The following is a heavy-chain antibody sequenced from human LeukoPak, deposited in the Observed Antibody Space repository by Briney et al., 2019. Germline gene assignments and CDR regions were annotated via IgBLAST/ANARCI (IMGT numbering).Heavy chain of an antibody. D-gene: IGHD3-9*01. CDR2: INHSGST. CDR1: GGSFSSYY. J-gene: IGHJ4*02. CDR3: ARRAAYDILTGYFYFDY. Sequence: SETLSLTCAVYGGSFSSYYWSWIRQPPGKGLEWIGEINHSGSTNYNPSLKSRVTISVDTSKNQFSLKLSSVTAADTAVYYCARRAAYDILTGYFYFDYWGQGTLVTVSS. V-gene: IGHV4-34*01.